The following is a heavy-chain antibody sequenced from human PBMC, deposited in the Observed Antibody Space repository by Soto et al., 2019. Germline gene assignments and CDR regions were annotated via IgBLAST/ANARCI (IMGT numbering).Heavy chain of an antibody. CDR3: ARDRYKWSYPPTTGTPSPDAFDI. D-gene: IGHD1-7*01. V-gene: IGHV1-69*05. J-gene: IGHJ3*02. CDR2: IIPIFGTA. CDR1: GGTFSSYA. Sequence: SVKVSCKASGGTFSSYAISWVRQAPGQGLEWMGGIIPIFGTANYAQKFKGRITMTRDTSTTTVYMELSSLRSEDTAIYYCARDRYKWSYPPTTGTPSPDAFDIWGQGTMVTVSS.